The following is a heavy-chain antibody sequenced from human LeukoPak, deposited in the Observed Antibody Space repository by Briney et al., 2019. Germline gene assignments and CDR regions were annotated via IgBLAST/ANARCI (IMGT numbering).Heavy chain of an antibody. CDR1: GFTFDDYA. V-gene: IGHV3-9*01. Sequence: PGRSLRLSCAASGFTFDDYAMHWVRQAPGKGLEWVSGISWNSGSIGYADSVKGRFTISRDNAKNSLYLQMNSLRAEDTALYYCAKRQYSSGWFSLGAFDIWGQGTMVTVSS. CDR3: AKRQYSSGWFSLGAFDI. CDR2: ISWNSGSI. D-gene: IGHD6-19*01. J-gene: IGHJ3*02.